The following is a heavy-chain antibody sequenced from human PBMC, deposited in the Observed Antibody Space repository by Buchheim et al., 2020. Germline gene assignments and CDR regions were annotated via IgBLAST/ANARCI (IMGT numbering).Heavy chain of an antibody. CDR3: ARASYYYGSGSYPRRGAFDI. D-gene: IGHD3-10*01. V-gene: IGHV3-7*01. Sequence: EVQLVESGGGLVQPGGSLRLSCAASGFTFSSYWMSWVRQAPGKGLEWVANIKQDGSEKYYVDSVKGRFTFSRDNAKNSLYLQMNSLRAEDTAVYYCARASYYYGSGSYPRRGAFDIWGQGT. CDR2: IKQDGSEK. CDR1: GFTFSSYW. J-gene: IGHJ3*02.